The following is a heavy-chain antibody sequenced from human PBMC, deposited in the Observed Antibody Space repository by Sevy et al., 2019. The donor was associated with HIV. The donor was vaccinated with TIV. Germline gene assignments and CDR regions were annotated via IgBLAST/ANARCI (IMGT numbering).Heavy chain of an antibody. J-gene: IGHJ4*02. Sequence: ASVKVSCKASGYTFTSYGISWVRQAPGQGLEWMGWISAYNGNTNYAQKLQGRVTMTTDTSTSTAYVELRSLRSDDTAVYYCARDSITYYYDSSGYFHFDYWGQGTLVTVSS. CDR3: ARDSITYYYDSSGYFHFDY. CDR1: GYTFTSYG. CDR2: ISAYNGNT. D-gene: IGHD3-22*01. V-gene: IGHV1-18*04.